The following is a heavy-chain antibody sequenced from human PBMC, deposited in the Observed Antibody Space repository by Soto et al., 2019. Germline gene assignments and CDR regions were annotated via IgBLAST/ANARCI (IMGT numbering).Heavy chain of an antibody. CDR2: ITGNGDST. CDR3: ARLGYCNGSTCYSDVDY. CDR1: GFTFSNYA. Sequence: EVQLLGSGGGLVQPGGSLRLTCADSGFTFSNYAMSWVRQAPGKGLEWVSAITGNGDSTYYADSVKGRFNIPRDNSRDTLFLQMSSLRADYTAVYFCARLGYCNGSTCYSDVDYWGQGTTVTFSS. D-gene: IGHD2-15*01. V-gene: IGHV3-23*01. J-gene: IGHJ4*02.